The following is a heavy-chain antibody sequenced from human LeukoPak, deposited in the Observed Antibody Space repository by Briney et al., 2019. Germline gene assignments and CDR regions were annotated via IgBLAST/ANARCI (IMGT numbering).Heavy chain of an antibody. D-gene: IGHD3-9*01. V-gene: IGHV4-34*01. CDR1: GESFSGYY. Sequence: PSETLSLTCAVYGESFSGYYWSWIRQPPGKGLEWIGEINHSGSTNYNPSLKSRVTISVDTSKNQFSLKLSSVTAADTAVYYCARGPAYYDILTGYYNYYYYGMDVWGQGTTVTVSS. CDR3: ARGPAYYDILTGYYNYYYYGMDV. J-gene: IGHJ6*02. CDR2: INHSGST.